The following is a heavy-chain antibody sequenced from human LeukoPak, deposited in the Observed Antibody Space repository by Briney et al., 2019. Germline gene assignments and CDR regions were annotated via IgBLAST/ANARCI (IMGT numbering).Heavy chain of an antibody. Sequence: GGSLRLSCAASGFTFSSYAMSWVRQAPGKGLEWVSAISGSGGSTYCADSVKGRFTISRDNSKNTLYLQMNSLRAEDTAVYYCARDFLVAGPTGNWFDPWGQGTLVTVSS. V-gene: IGHV3-23*01. CDR1: GFTFSSYA. D-gene: IGHD6-19*01. CDR2: ISGSGGST. CDR3: ARDFLVAGPTGNWFDP. J-gene: IGHJ5*02.